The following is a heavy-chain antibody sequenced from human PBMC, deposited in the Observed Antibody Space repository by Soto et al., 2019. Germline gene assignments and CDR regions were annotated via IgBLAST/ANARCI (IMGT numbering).Heavy chain of an antibody. D-gene: IGHD6-19*01. J-gene: IGHJ4*02. CDR2: IWYDGSNK. CDR3: ARVPSGWFGDY. Sequence: QVQLVESGGGVVQPGRSLRLSCAASGFTFSSYGMHWVRQAPGKGLEWVAVIWYDGSNKYYADSVKGRFTISRDNSKNTLYLQMNSLRAEDTAVYYCARVPSGWFGDYWGQGNLVTVSS. CDR1: GFTFSSYG. V-gene: IGHV3-33*01.